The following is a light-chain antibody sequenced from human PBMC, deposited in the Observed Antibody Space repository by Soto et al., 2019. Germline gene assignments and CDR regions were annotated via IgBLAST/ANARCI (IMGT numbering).Light chain of an antibody. J-gene: IGKJ2*01. CDR3: QQYNTWPQT. V-gene: IGKV3-15*01. CDR1: QSVSSN. CDR2: RAS. Sequence: ELVMTQAPATLSVSPGVRANLSCRASQSVSSNLAWYQQKPCQAPRHLIYRASTRATGIPARFSGSGSGTEFTLTISSLQSEDFAVYYCQQYNTWPQTFGQGTKLEIK.